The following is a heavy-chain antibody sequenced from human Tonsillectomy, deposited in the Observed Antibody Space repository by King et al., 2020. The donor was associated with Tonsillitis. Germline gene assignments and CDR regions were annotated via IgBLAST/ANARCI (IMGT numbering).Heavy chain of an antibody. V-gene: IGHV3-23*04. D-gene: IGHD3-3*01. J-gene: IGHJ4*02. CDR2: ISVSVDST. Sequence: VQLVESGGGLVQRGGSLRLSCAASGFTFIGYAMSWVRPAPGQGLDWVSGISVSVDSTYYADSVKGRFTISGDTSRNMFYLQMNSLVADDTAVYYCAKDRLGTFGVVIPFWGQGTLVTVSS. CDR1: GFTFIGYA. CDR3: AKDRLGTFGVVIPF.